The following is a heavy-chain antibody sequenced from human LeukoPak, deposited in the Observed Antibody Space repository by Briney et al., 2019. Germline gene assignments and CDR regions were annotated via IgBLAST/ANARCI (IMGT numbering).Heavy chain of an antibody. J-gene: IGHJ3*02. CDR2: ISWNSGSI. D-gene: IGHD3-22*01. CDR3: AKALGYYYDSSGQFYAFDI. CDR1: GFTFDDYA. Sequence: GRSLRLSCAVSGFTFDDYAMHWVRQAPGKGLEWVSGISWNSGSIGYADSVKGRFTISRDNAKNSLYLQMNSLRAEDTALYYCAKALGYYYDSSGQFYAFDIWGQGTMVTVSS. V-gene: IGHV3-9*01.